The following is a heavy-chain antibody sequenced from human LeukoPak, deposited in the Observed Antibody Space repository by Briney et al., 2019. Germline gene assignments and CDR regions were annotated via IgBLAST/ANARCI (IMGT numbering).Heavy chain of an antibody. V-gene: IGHV1-18*01. D-gene: IGHD6-13*01. Sequence: ASVKVSCKASGYTFTSYGISWVRQAPGQGLEWMGWISAYKGHTNYAQKLQGRVTMTTDTSTSTAYMGLRSLRSDDTAVYYCARSVATSVWAAAGPNYFDYWGQGTLVTVSS. CDR3: ARSVATSVWAAAGPNYFDY. CDR2: ISAYKGHT. J-gene: IGHJ4*02. CDR1: GYTFTSYG.